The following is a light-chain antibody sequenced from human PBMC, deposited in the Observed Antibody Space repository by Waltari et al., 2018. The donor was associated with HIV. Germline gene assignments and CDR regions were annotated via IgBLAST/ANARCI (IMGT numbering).Light chain of an antibody. CDR1: QSIRSN. CDR3: HQGVDLPPT. J-gene: IGKJ1*01. CDR2: YAS. Sequence: EIVLTQSPDFQSVTQKENVILTCRASQSIRSNLHWYQQKPDQSPKLVIKYASQSFSGVPPRFSGSGFGTDFTLTINSLEAEDAATYYCHQGVDLPPTFGQGTKVEIK. V-gene: IGKV6-21*01.